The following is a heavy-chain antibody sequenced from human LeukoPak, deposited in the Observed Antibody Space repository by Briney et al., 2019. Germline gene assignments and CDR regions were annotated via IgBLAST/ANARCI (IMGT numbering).Heavy chain of an antibody. CDR3: ARDSLILRTLDY. D-gene: IGHD2-15*01. V-gene: IGHV1-18*01. CDR2: ISAYNGNT. CDR1: GYTFTSYG. J-gene: IGHJ4*02. Sequence: ASVKVSCKASGYTFTSYGISWVRQAPGQGLEWMGWISAYNGNTNYAQKFQGRVTMTTDTSTSTAYMELRSLRSDDTAVYYCARDSLILRTLDYWGQGTLVTVSS.